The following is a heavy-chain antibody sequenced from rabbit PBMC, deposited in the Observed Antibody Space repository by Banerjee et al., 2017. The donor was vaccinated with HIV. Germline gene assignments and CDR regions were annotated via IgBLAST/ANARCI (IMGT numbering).Heavy chain of an antibody. CDR3: ARQWSTSSPYYRPWCFNL. Sequence: QVVESGGGLVTLGGSLKLSCKASGIDFSHYGISWVRQVLGKGLEWIGYIDPVFGSTDYASWVNGRFTISSDNAQNTVDLQMNSLTAADTATYFCARQWSTSSPYYRPWCFNLWGQGTLVTVS. J-gene: IGHJ4*01. V-gene: IGHV1S7*01. CDR1: GIDFSHYG. D-gene: IGHD1-1*01. CDR2: IDPVFGST.